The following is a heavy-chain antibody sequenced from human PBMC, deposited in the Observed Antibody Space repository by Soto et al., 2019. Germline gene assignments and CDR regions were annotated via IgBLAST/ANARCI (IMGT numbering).Heavy chain of an antibody. D-gene: IGHD2-2*03. CDR2: ISDSGTT. V-gene: IGHV4-59*12. CDR1: GGSIDSYY. Sequence: SETLSLTCTVFGGSIDSYYWSWIRQAPGKGLEWIGHISDSGTTNYNPSLGSRVTISVDTSRKSFPLKLSSVTAADTAVYFCARDRWMSRANWFDPWGPGTLVTVSS. J-gene: IGHJ5*02. CDR3: ARDRWMSRANWFDP.